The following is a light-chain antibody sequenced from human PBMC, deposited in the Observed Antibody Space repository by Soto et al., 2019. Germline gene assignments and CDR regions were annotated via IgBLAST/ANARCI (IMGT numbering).Light chain of an antibody. CDR1: ESLLFTNGYNY. V-gene: IGKV2-28*01. CDR2: LGS. CDR3: MQGVETPFT. J-gene: IGKJ3*01. Sequence: IVMTQSPLSLPVTPGEAASISCRSSESLLFTNGYNYLDWYVEKPGQSPQLLIYLGSHRAPGVPDRFIGSGSGTDFTLNISRVEAEDVGFYYCMQGVETPFTFGPGTKVYIK.